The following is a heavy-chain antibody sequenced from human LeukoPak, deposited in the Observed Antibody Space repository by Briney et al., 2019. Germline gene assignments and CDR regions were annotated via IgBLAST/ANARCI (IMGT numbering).Heavy chain of an antibody. CDR2: IIPIFGTA. V-gene: IGHV1-69*01. CDR3: ACGGDSLYYYYGMDV. D-gene: IGHD2-21*02. Sequence: SVKVSCKASGGTFSSYAISWVRQAPGQGLEWMGGIIPIFGTANYAQKFQGRVTITADESTSTAYMELSSLRSEDTAVYYCACGGDSLYYYYGMDVWGRGTTVTVSS. CDR1: GGTFSSYA. J-gene: IGHJ6*02.